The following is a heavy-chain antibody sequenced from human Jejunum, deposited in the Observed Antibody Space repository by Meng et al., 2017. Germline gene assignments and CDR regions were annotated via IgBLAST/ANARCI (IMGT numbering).Heavy chain of an antibody. J-gene: IGHJ4*02. CDR1: GYTFTRYD. D-gene: IGHD5-18*01. CDR2: VKPSSGQT. Sequence: QVQLVQSGAEVRTPGASVKVSCKASGYTFTRYDINWVRQATGQGLEWMGWVKPSSGQTGYARKFQGRVTMTRSTSITTAYMELSGLRSEDTAIYYCARRASDDYGYNYWGQGTLVTVSS. CDR3: ARRASDDYGYNY. V-gene: IGHV1-8*01.